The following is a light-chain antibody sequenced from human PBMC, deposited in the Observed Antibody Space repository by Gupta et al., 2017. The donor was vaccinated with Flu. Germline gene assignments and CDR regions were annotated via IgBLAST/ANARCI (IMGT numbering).Light chain of an antibody. CDR1: QTIRSSY. Sequence: EVVLTQSPGTLSLSPGERATLSCGASQTIRSSYLAWYQQKPGQAPRLLIYGGSSRATGIPDRFSGSGSGTDFTLTISRLEPEDFAVYYCQQYGTSHTFGQGTKLEIK. CDR3: QQYGTSHT. CDR2: GGS. V-gene: IGKV3-20*01. J-gene: IGKJ2*01.